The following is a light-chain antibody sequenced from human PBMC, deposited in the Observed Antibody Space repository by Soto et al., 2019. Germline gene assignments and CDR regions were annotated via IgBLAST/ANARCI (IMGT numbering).Light chain of an antibody. CDR3: QQRSSRPLT. J-gene: IGKJ4*01. Sequence: EVALTQSPATLSLSPGERATLSCRASQSISNFLAWYQQKPGQTPRLLIYDSSIRAAGFPARFSGSGSGTDFTLTINNLEPEDFAVYFCQQRSSRPLTFGGGTKVEI. V-gene: IGKV3-11*01. CDR2: DSS. CDR1: QSISNF.